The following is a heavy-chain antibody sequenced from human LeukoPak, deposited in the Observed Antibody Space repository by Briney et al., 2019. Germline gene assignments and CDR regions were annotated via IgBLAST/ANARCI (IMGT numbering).Heavy chain of an antibody. CDR3: ARHHAYSSSWYPFWFDP. J-gene: IGHJ5*02. V-gene: IGHV5-51*01. Sequence: GESLQISCKGSGYSFTSYWIGWVRQMPGKGLEWMGIIYPGDSDTRYSPSFQGQVTIPADKSISTAYLQWSSLKASDTAMYYCARHHAYSSSWYPFWFDPWGQGTLVTVSS. D-gene: IGHD6-13*01. CDR2: IYPGDSDT. CDR1: GYSFTSYW.